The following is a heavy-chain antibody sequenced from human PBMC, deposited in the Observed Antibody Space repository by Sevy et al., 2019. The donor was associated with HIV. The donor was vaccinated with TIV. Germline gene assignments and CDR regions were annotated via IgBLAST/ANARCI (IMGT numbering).Heavy chain of an antibody. J-gene: IGHJ5*02. V-gene: IGHV3-7*03. D-gene: IGHD3-10*01. CDR2: IKQDGSEK. Sequence: GGYLRLSCAASGFTFSSYWMSWVRQAPGKGLEWVANIKQDGSEKYYVDSVKGRFTISIDNAKNSLYLQMNSLRAEDTAVYNCAREGFDYYGSGSLELGWFDPWGQGTLVTVSS. CDR1: GFTFSSYW. CDR3: AREGFDYYGSGSLELGWFDP.